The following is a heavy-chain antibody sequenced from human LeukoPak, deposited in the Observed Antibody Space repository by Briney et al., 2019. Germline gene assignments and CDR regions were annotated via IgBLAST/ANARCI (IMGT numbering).Heavy chain of an antibody. J-gene: IGHJ4*02. Sequence: ASVKVSCKVSGYTLTELSMHWVRQAPGKGLEWMGGFDPEDGETIYAQKFQGRVTMTEDTSTDTAYMELSSLRSEDTAVYYCATDFVGAKPTESDYWGQGTLVTVSS. CDR1: GYTLTELS. CDR3: ATDFVGAKPTESDY. CDR2: FDPEDGET. V-gene: IGHV1-24*01. D-gene: IGHD1-26*01.